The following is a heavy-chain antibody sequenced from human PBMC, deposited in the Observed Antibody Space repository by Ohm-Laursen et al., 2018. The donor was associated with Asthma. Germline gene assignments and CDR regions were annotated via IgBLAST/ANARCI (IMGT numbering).Heavy chain of an antibody. CDR1: GFTVSSNY. Sequence: SLRLSCAASGFTVSSNYMSWVRQAPGKGLEWVSVIYSGGSTYYADSVKGRFTISRDNSKNALYLQMSSLRGDDTAVYYCARGQGSGDISGSDPFDLWGQGTTVIVSS. J-gene: IGHJ3*01. CDR3: ARGQGSGDISGSDPFDL. V-gene: IGHV3-53*01. D-gene: IGHD3-10*01. CDR2: IYSGGST.